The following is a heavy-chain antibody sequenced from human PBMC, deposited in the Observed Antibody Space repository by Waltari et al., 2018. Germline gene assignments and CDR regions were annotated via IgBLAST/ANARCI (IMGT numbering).Heavy chain of an antibody. CDR1: GGSISSGDYY. Sequence: QVQLQESGPGLVKPSQTLSLTCTVSGGSISSGDYYWSWIRQPPGKGLEWIGYIYYSGSTYYNPSLKSRVTISVDTSKNQFSLKLSSVTAADTAVYYCARERGYCSGGSCYPAPDAFDIWGQGTMVTVSS. J-gene: IGHJ3*02. V-gene: IGHV4-30-4*08. CDR2: IYYSGST. D-gene: IGHD2-15*01. CDR3: ARERGYCSGGSCYPAPDAFDI.